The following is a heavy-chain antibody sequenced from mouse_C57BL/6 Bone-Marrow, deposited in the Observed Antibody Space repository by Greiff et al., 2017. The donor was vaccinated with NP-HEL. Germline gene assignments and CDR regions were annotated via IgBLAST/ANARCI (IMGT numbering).Heavy chain of an antibody. V-gene: IGHV1-64*01. CDR3: ARFPYYYAMDY. J-gene: IGHJ4*01. CDR2: IHPNSGST. Sequence: QVQLKQPGAELVKPGASVKLSCKASGYTFTSYWMHWVKQRPGQGLEWIGMIHPNSGSTNYNEKFKSKATLTVDKSSSTAYMQLSSLTSEDSAVYYCARFPYYYAMDYWGQGTSVTVSS. CDR1: GYTFTSYW.